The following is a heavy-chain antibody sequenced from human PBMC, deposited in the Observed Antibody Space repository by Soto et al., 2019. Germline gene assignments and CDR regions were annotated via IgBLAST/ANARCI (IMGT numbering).Heavy chain of an antibody. D-gene: IGHD2-21*02. CDR1: GGTFSSYA. J-gene: IGHJ3*02. CDR3: ARVGLAYCGGDCYAGAFDI. V-gene: IGHV1-69*01. CDR2: LIPIFGTA. Sequence: QVQLVQSGAEVKKPGSSVKVSCKASGGTFSSYAISWVRQAPGQGLEWMGGLIPIFGTANYAQKFQGRVTITADESTSTAYMELSSLRSEDTAVYYCARVGLAYCGGDCYAGAFDIWGQGTMVTVSS.